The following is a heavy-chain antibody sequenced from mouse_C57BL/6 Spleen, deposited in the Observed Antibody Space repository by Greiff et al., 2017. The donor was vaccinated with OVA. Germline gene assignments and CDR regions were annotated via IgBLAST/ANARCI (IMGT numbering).Heavy chain of an antibody. Sequence: QVQLQQPGAKLVRPGSSVKLSCKASGYTFTSYWMDWVKQRPGQGLEWIGNIYPSDSETHYNQKFKDKATLTVDKSSSTAYMQLSSLTSEDSAVYYCARADDYDALDYWGQGTTLTVSS. J-gene: IGHJ2*01. CDR3: ARADDYDALDY. V-gene: IGHV1-61*01. CDR1: GYTFTSYW. D-gene: IGHD2-4*01. CDR2: IYPSDSET.